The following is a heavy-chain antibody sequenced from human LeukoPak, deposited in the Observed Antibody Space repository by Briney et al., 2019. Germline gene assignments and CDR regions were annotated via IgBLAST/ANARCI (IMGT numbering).Heavy chain of an antibody. CDR1: GYTLTELS. V-gene: IGHV1-69*06. D-gene: IGHD2-2*01. CDR2: IIPIFGTA. CDR3: ARQDAFDAFDI. Sequence: SVKVSCKVSGYTLTELSMHWVRQAPGKGLEWMGGIIPIFGTANYAQKFQGRVTITADKSTSTAYMELSSLRSEDTAVYYCARQDAFDAFDIWGQGTMVTVSS. J-gene: IGHJ3*02.